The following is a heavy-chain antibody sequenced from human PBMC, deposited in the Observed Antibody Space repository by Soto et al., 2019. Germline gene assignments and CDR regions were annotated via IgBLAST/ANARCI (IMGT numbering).Heavy chain of an antibody. V-gene: IGHV4-4*08. J-gene: IGHJ4*02. CDR3: GIISSHGDYAY. D-gene: IGHD2-21*01. CDR2: VYNGNT. CDR1: GGSISGYY. Sequence: QVQLQESGPGVVKPSETLSLTCTIPGGSISGYYWTWIRQSPGKGLKYIGYVYNGNTNHNPSLNSRVTICIDTSKHQFSLKLSSVTATDTAVYYCGIISSHGDYAYGGQGTLVAVSS.